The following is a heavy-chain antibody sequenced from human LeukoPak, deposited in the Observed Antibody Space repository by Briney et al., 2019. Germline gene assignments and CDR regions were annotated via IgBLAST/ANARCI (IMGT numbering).Heavy chain of an antibody. J-gene: IGHJ3*01. D-gene: IGHD1-26*01. Sequence: GGSLRLSCAVSGFTFSDSAMTWVRQTPGKGLEWVSLISFNGANTYYPDSVKGRFTISRDNSKDTLYLQMNSLRPEDTAIYYCARDIEISTWGLGTMVTVSS. CDR2: ISFNGANT. CDR3: ARDIEIST. V-gene: IGHV3-23*01. CDR1: GFTFSDSA.